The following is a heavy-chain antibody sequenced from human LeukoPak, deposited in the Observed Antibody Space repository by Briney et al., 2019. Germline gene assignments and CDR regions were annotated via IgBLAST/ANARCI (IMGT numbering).Heavy chain of an antibody. D-gene: IGHD5-18*01. CDR1: GYTLTELS. CDR2: FDPEDGET. CDR3: ATQGLPIQLSPHDAFDI. Sequence: AASVKVSCKVSGYTLTELSMHWVRQAPGKGLEWMGGFDPEDGETIYAQKFQGRVTMTEDTSTDTAYMELSSLRSEDTAVYYCATQGLPIQLSPHDAFDIWGQGTMVTVSS. J-gene: IGHJ3*02. V-gene: IGHV1-24*01.